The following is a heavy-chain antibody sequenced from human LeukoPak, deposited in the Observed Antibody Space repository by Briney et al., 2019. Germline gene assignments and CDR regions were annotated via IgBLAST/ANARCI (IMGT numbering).Heavy chain of an antibody. CDR1: GFTVSSNF. V-gene: IGHV3-53*01. D-gene: IGHD4-17*01. J-gene: IGHJ3*02. CDR2: MYSDGST. CDR3: ARDQLRTGAFDI. Sequence: GGSLRLSCAASGFTVSSNFMSWVRQAPEKGLEWVSVMYSDGSTYYADSVKGRFTISRDNARDSLYLQMSSLRAEDTAVYYCARDQLRTGAFDIWGQGTMVTVSS.